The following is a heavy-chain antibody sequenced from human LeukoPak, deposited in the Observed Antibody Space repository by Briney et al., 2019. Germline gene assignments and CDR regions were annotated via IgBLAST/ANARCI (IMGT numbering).Heavy chain of an antibody. CDR3: AAGLGESSGYYYVFGLS. CDR2: IVVGSGNT. D-gene: IGHD3-22*01. Sequence: SVKVSCKASGFTFTSSTVQWVRQARGERLEWIGWIVVGSGNTNYAQKFQERVTITRDMSTSTAYMELSSLRSEDTAVYYCAAGLGESSGYYYVFGLSWGQGTLVTVSS. J-gene: IGHJ5*02. V-gene: IGHV1-58*01. CDR1: GFTFTSST.